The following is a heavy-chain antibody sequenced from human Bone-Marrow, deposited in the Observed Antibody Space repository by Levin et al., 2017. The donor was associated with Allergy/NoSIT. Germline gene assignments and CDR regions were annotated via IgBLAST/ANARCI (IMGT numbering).Heavy chain of an antibody. CDR2: INYSGST. CDR3: ARSTAMVGWAFDI. D-gene: IGHD5-18*01. Sequence: SETLSLTCTVSGGSISSYYWSWIRQPPGKGLEWIGYINYSGSTKYNLSLKSRVTISVDTSKNQFSLKLSSETAADTAVYYCARSTAMVGWAFDIWGQGTMVTVSS. V-gene: IGHV4-59*01. CDR1: GGSISSYY. J-gene: IGHJ3*02.